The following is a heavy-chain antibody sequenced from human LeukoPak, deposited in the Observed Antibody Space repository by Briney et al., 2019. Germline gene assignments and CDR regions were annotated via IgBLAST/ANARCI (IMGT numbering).Heavy chain of an antibody. CDR1: GGSISSHY. J-gene: IGHJ6*03. CDR2: IYYSGST. Sequence: PSETLSLTCTVSGGSISSHYWSWIRQPPGKGLEWIGYIYYSGSTNYNPPLKSRVTISVDTSKNQFSLKLSSVTAADTAVYYCARDSRYYYYMDVWGKGTTVTVSS. CDR3: ARDSRYYYYMDV. V-gene: IGHV4-59*11.